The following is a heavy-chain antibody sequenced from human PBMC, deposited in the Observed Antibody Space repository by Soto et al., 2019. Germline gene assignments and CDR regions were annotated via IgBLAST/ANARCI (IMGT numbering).Heavy chain of an antibody. CDR1: GFTFSNYG. J-gene: IGHJ6*02. V-gene: IGHV3-33*01. CDR3: ASDLVGASDSYGLDV. Sequence: LRLSCAASGFTFSNYGMHWVRQAPGKGLEWVAIIWHDGNNKYYADSVRGRFIIPRDNSKNRLYLQMNSLRAEDTAVYYCASDLVGASDSYGLDVWGQGTPVTVSS. CDR2: IWHDGNNK. D-gene: IGHD1-26*01.